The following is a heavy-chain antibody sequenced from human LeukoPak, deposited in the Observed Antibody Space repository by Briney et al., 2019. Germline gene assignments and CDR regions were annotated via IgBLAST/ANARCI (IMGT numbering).Heavy chain of an antibody. CDR3: ARHPQIVGATKYSDY. CDR2: IYYSGST. J-gene: IGHJ4*02. CDR1: GGSISSYY. Sequence: SETLSLTCTVSGGSISSYYWSWIRQPPGKGLEWIGYIYYSGSTKYNPSLKSRVTISVDTSKNQFSLKLSSVTAADTAVYYCARHPQIVGATKYSDYWGQGTLVTVSS. D-gene: IGHD1-26*01. V-gene: IGHV4-59*08.